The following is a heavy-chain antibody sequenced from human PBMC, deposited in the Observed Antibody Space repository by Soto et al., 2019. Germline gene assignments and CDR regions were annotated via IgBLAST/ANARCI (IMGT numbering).Heavy chain of an antibody. D-gene: IGHD1-26*01. CDR1: GFSFTTYV. V-gene: IGHV3-30*18. CDR3: AKGLLARVGPTLPSDAFNI. Sequence: GGSLRLSCAASGFSFTTYVMHWVRQAPGKGLEWVAVISHDGSYKYYGDAVKGRFTISRDTSKNAVYLEMNSLRPEDTAVYYCAKGLLARVGPTLPSDAFNIWGQGTMVTVSS. J-gene: IGHJ3*02. CDR2: ISHDGSYK.